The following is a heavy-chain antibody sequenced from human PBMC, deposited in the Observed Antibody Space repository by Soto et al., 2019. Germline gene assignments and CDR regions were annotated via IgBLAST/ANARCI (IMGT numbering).Heavy chain of an antibody. Sequence: TSETLSLTCTVGGGAISSGDYYYSWIRQPPAKGLEWIGYIYYSGSTYYSPSLKSQVIISIDTSRNQFSLELTSVTAADTAVYYCARGRWLIIYWGQGTLVTVSS. CDR2: IYYSGST. CDR3: ARGRWLIIY. J-gene: IGHJ4*02. V-gene: IGHV4-30-4*01. D-gene: IGHD3-16*01. CDR1: GGAISSGDYY.